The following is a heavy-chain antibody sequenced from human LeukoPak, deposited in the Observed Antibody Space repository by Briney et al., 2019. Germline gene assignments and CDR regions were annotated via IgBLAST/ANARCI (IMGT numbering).Heavy chain of an antibody. CDR2: ISGSGGST. CDR3: AKSPDIVVVPAAYD. Sequence: PGGPLRLSCAASGFTFSSYAMSWVRQAPGKGLEWASAISGSGGSTYYADSVKGRFTISRDNSKNTLYLQMNSLRAEDTAVYYCAKSPDIVVVPAAYDWGQGTLVTASS. D-gene: IGHD2-2*01. CDR1: GFTFSSYA. V-gene: IGHV3-23*01. J-gene: IGHJ4*02.